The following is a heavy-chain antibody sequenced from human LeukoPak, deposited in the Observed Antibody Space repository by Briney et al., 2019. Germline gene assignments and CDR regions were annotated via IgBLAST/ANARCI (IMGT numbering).Heavy chain of an antibody. V-gene: IGHV3-30*02. D-gene: IGHD3-10*01. Sequence: GGSLRLSCAASGFTFSSYGMHWVRQAPGKGLEWVAFIRYDGSNKYYADSVKGRFTISRDNSKNTLYLHVNSLRPEDTAVYYCAKESLWFGELLSPWGQGTLVTVSS. CDR3: AKESLWFGELLSP. CDR2: IRYDGSNK. CDR1: GFTFSSYG. J-gene: IGHJ5*02.